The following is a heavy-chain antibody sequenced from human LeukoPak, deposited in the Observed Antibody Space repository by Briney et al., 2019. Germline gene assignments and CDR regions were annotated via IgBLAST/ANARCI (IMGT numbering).Heavy chain of an antibody. CDR1: GYTFTGYY. D-gene: IGHD2-2*01. CDR2: INPNSGGT. CDR3: ARGVVPAAIHFQH. Sequence: GASVKVSCKASGYTFTGYYMHWVRQAPGQGLEWMGWINPNSGGTNYAQKFQGRVTMTRDTSISTAYMELSRLRSDDTAVYYCARGVVPAAIHFQHWGQGTLVTVSS. J-gene: IGHJ1*01. V-gene: IGHV1-2*02.